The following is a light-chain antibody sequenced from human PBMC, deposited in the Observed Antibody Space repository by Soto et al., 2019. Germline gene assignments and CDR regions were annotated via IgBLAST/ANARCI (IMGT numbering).Light chain of an antibody. CDR2: AAS. CDR3: LQDYTYPWT. V-gene: IGKV1-6*01. CDR1: QGIRNE. Sequence: AIQVTQSPSSLSASVGDTVTITCRASQGIRNELGWYQQKPGKAPKLLIYAASTLQSEVRSRFSGSVSGTDFTLTISSLQPEDFATYYCLQDYTYPWTFGQGTKVEI. J-gene: IGKJ1*01.